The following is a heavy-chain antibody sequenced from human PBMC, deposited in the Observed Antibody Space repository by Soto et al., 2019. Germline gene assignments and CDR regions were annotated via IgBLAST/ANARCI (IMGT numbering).Heavy chain of an antibody. CDR3: ASETSTIFGVVDFDY. CDR1: GCSISSSNW. Sequence: SETLSLTCAFSGCSISSSNWWSWVRQPPGKGLEWIGEIYHSGSTNYNPSLKSRVTISVDKSKNQFSLKLSSVTAADTAVYYCASETSTIFGVVDFDYWGQGTLVTVSS. V-gene: IGHV4-4*02. J-gene: IGHJ4*02. D-gene: IGHD3-3*01. CDR2: IYHSGST.